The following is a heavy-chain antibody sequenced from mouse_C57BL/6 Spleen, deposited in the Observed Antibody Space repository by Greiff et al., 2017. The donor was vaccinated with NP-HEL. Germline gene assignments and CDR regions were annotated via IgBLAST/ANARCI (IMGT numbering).Heavy chain of an antibody. CDR1: GFSLTSYG. D-gene: IGHD1-1*01. Sequence: VQLQQSGPGLVQPSQSLSITCTVSGFSLTSYGVHWVRQSPGKGLEWLGVIWSGGSTDYNAAFISRLSISKDNSKSQVFFKMNSLQADDTAIYYCARGYYYGSYWYFDVWGTGTTVTVSS. CDR3: ARGYYYGSYWYFDV. J-gene: IGHJ1*03. V-gene: IGHV2-2*01. CDR2: IWSGGST.